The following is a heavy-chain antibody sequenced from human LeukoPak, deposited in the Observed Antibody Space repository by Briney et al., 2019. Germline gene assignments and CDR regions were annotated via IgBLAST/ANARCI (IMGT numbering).Heavy chain of an antibody. CDR3: AKSRLYCSGSADY. Sequence: GGSLRLSCAASGFTFSAFGMHWVRQAPGKGLEWVAVISSDGTNKYYTDSVKGRFTISRDNSKNTLYMQMNSLRAEDTAVYSCAKSRLYCSGSADYWGQGTLVTVSS. D-gene: IGHD6-19*01. J-gene: IGHJ4*02. CDR1: GFTFSAFG. CDR2: ISSDGTNK. V-gene: IGHV3-30*18.